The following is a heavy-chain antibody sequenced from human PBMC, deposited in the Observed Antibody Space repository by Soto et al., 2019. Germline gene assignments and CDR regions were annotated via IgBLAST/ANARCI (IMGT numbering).Heavy chain of an antibody. V-gene: IGHV5-51*01. D-gene: IGHD6-6*01. CDR2: IYPGDSDT. J-gene: IGHJ6*02. CDR3: ARVGGLSSSSYYYYGMDV. CDR1: GYSFTSYW. Sequence: GESLKISCKGSGYSFTSYWIGWVRQMPGKGLEWMGIIYPGDSDTRYSPPFQGQVTISADKSISTAYLQWSSLKASDTAMYYCARVGGLSSSSYYYYGMDVWGQGTTVTVSS.